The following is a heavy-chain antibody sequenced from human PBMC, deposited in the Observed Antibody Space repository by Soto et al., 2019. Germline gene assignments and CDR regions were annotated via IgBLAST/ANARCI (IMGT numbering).Heavy chain of an antibody. CDR3: ARDFAYFDS. Sequence: PSETLSLTCTVSGGSFKSGSYSWSWIRQPPGKGLEWIGYVYHTGGTSYNPSLKSRVSISMDTSKNQFSLNLDSVTAADPAVYLPARDFAYFDSWGQGTLVTVSS. J-gene: IGHJ4*02. CDR2: VYHTGGT. V-gene: IGHV4-61*01. CDR1: GGSFKSGSYS. D-gene: IGHD3-3*01.